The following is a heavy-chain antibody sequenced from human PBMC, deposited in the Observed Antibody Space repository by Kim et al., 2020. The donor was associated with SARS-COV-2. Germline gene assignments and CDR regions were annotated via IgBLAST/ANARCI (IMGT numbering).Heavy chain of an antibody. V-gene: IGHV4-4*02. D-gene: IGHD3-22*01. J-gene: IGHJ5*02. CDR1: GASISSSSC. CDR3: ARGVSSAWTLRAWFDP. Sequence: SENLSLTCVVSGASISSSSCWSWVRQPPGKGLEWIGEVDHSGTTSYNVSLKNRVSILVDTSKNQFSLRLTSVSAADTAVYYCARGVSSAWTLRAWFDPWGQGTLVTVS. CDR2: VDHSGTT.